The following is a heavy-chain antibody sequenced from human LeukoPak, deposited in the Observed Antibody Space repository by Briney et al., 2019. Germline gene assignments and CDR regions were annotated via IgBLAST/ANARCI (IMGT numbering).Heavy chain of an antibody. J-gene: IGHJ6*03. D-gene: IGHD4-17*01. Sequence: SGGSLRLSCAASGFTFSSYGMHWVRQAPGKGLERVAFIRYDGSNKYYADSVKGRFTISRDNSKNTLYLQMNSLRAEDTAVYYCAKCPPAEDYGDFYSDYYYYMDVWGKGTTVTVSS. CDR2: IRYDGSNK. V-gene: IGHV3-30*02. CDR3: AKCPPAEDYGDFYSDYYYYMDV. CDR1: GFTFSSYG.